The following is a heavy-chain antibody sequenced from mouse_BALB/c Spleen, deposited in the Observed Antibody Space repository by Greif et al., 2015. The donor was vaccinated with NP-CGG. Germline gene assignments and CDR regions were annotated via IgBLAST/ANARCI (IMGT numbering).Heavy chain of an antibody. D-gene: IGHD2-4*01. CDR2: INPYNDGT. CDR3: ARSGDYDWFAY. J-gene: IGHJ3*01. V-gene: IGHV1-14*01. Sequence: EVQLQQSGPELVKPGASVKMSCKASGYTFTSYVMHWVKQKPGQGLGWIGYINPYNDGTKYNEKFKGKATLTSDKSSSTAYMELSSLTSEDSAVYYCARSGDYDWFAYWGQGTLVTVSA. CDR1: GYTFTSYV.